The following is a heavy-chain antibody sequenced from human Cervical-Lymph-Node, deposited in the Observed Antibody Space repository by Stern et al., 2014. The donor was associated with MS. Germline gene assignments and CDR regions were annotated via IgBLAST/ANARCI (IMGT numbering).Heavy chain of an antibody. J-gene: IGHJ3*02. D-gene: IGHD1-26*01. V-gene: IGHV3-11*01. CDR3: ARDKRWSPSAVVI. CDR2: ISGSCSTM. CDR1: GFSFSDFH. Sequence: QVQLVQSGGGLVKPGGSLRLSCAASGFSFSDFHMRWVRQAPGKGMECISYISGSCSTMEYTDSVKGRFTISRDNAKNSLYLQMNSLRGEDTAVYYCARDKRWSPSAVVIWGQGTMVTVSS.